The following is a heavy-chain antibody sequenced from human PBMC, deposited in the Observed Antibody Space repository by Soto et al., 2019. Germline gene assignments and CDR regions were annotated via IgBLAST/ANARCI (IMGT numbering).Heavy chain of an antibody. CDR2: MNPNSGNT. V-gene: IGHV1-8*02. Sequence: QVQLVQSGAEVKKPGASVKVSCKASGYTFTSYAINWMRQATGQGLEWMGWMNPNSGNTGYAQKFQGRVTMTRNTSISTAYMELSSLRSEDTAVYYCARDYAYYDFWSGYSRDNWFDPWGQGNLVTVSS. CDR1: GYTFTSYA. J-gene: IGHJ5*02. CDR3: ARDYAYYDFWSGYSRDNWFDP. D-gene: IGHD3-3*01.